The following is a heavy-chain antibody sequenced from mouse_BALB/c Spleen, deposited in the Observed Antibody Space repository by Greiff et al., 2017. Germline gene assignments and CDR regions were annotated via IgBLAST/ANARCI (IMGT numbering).Heavy chain of an antibody. V-gene: IGHV2-5-1*01. Sequence: QVQLQQSGPSLVQPSQSLSITCTVSGFSLTSYGVHWVRQSPGKGLEWLGVIWRGGSTDYNAAFMSRLSITKDNSKSQVFFKMNSLQADDTAIYYCAKRSYAGNDYDGFAYWGQGTLVTVSA. CDR3: AKRSYAGNDYDGFAY. D-gene: IGHD2-4*01. CDR1: GFSLTSYG. J-gene: IGHJ3*01. CDR2: IWRGGST.